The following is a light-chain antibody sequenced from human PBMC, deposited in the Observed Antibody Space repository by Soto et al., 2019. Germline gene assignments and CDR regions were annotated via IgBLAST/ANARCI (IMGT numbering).Light chain of an antibody. J-gene: IGKJ1*01. V-gene: IGKV4-1*01. CDR2: WAS. CDR3: LQYYSTPQT. Sequence: DIVMTQSPDSLAVSLGERATINCKSSQSVLYSSTNKNYLAWYQQKPGQSPTLLIHWASTPESGVPDRFSGSGSGTDFTLTISSLQAEDVAVYYCLQYYSTPQTFGQGTKVEIK. CDR1: QSVLYSSTNKNY.